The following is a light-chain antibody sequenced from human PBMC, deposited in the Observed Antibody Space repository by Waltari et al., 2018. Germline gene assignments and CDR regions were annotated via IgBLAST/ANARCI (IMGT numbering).Light chain of an antibody. CDR3: QKYNSAPLT. V-gene: IGKV1-27*01. CDR2: AAS. CDR1: QAISNY. J-gene: IGKJ4*01. Sequence: DIQMTQSQSSLSASVGDRDTITCRASQAISNYLAWYQQKPGKVPKLLIYAASILQSRVPSRFSGTGSGTGFSLTISSLQPEDVATYYCQKYNSAPLTFGGGTKVEIK.